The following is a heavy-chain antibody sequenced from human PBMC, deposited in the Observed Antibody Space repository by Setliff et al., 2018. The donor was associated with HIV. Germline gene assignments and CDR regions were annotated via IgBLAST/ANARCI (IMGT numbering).Heavy chain of an antibody. CDR3: ARDLKQLAPYYYYYYGMDV. CDR1: GGSISSSNW. CDR2: IYHSGST. J-gene: IGHJ6*01. Sequence: SETLSLTCTVSGGSISSSNWWSWVRQPPGKGLEWIGEIYHSGSTNYNPSLKSRVTISVDKSKNQFSLKLSSVTAADTAVYYCARDLKQLAPYYYYYYGMDVWG. D-gene: IGHD6-13*01. V-gene: IGHV4-4*02.